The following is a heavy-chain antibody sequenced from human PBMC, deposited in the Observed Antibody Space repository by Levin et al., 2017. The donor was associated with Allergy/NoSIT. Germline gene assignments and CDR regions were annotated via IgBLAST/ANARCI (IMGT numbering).Heavy chain of an antibody. V-gene: IGHV4-61*02. J-gene: IGHJ6*03. CDR1: GASISRGFYY. D-gene: IGHD5-12*01. CDR3: ARDLEGFSGYKPYCYTDV. CDR2: IYVTGST. Sequence: PSETLSLTCSVSGASISRGFYYWRWIRQPAGEGLEWIGRIYVTGSTTYSPSLKSRVTISLDRSKDQVSLKINSVTAADTAVYYCARDLEGFSGYKPYCYTDVWGKGTTVTVSS.